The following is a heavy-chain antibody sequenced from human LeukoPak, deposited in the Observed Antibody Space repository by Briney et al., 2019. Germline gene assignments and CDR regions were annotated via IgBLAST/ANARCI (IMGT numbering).Heavy chain of an antibody. D-gene: IGHD5-18*01. Sequence: GGSLRLSCAASGFSCTTSWMSWVRQAPGKGLEWVASIEQDGSEKYYVDSVKGRFTISRDNAKNSLFLQMNSLRAEDTAVYYCAKGHTSLAPGGQGALVTVSS. V-gene: IGHV3-7*01. CDR1: GFSCTTSW. CDR2: IEQDGSEK. J-gene: IGHJ4*02. CDR3: AKGHTSLAP.